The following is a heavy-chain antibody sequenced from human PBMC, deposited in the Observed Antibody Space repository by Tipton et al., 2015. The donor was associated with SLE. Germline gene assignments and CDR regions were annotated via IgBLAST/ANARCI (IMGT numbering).Heavy chain of an antibody. V-gene: IGHV4-59*08. CDR1: GGSISSYY. J-gene: IGHJ6*02. CDR3: ARSRGLGSCSGDNCYDYYFGMDV. D-gene: IGHD2-15*01. CDR2: IYYNGKT. Sequence: TLSLTCSVSGGSISSYYWSWIRQPPAKGLEWIGFIYYNGKTNYNSSLKSRVTISVDTSKSQFSLKLRSVTAADTAVYFCARSRGLGSCSGDNCYDYYFGMDVWGHGTTVTVSS.